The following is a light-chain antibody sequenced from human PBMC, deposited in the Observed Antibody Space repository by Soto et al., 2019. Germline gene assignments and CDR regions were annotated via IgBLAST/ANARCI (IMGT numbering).Light chain of an antibody. CDR2: DAS. Sequence: DIQMTQSPSTLSASVGDTVTITCRASQTISGWLAWYQQRPGKAPNLLIFDASTLESGVPSRFSGSGSGTTFTLTISSLQSDDFATYYCQHYNTYPWTFGQGTKVDIK. V-gene: IGKV1-5*01. CDR3: QHYNTYPWT. J-gene: IGKJ1*01. CDR1: QTISGW.